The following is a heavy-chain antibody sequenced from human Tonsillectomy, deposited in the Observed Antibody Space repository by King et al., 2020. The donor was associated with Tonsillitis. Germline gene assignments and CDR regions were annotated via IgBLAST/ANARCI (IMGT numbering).Heavy chain of an antibody. J-gene: IGHJ4*02. D-gene: IGHD7-27*01. Sequence: QLQESGPGLVKPSQTLSLTCTVSGGSISSGSYYWSWIRQPAGKGLEWIGRIYTSGRTTYNPFFKSRVTMSLDTSKNQLSLKLTSVTAADTAVYYCARETRSNWGSSGFDYWGQGTLVTVSS. CDR1: GGSISSGSYY. CDR2: IYTSGRT. V-gene: IGHV4-61*02. CDR3: ARETRSNWGSSGFDY.